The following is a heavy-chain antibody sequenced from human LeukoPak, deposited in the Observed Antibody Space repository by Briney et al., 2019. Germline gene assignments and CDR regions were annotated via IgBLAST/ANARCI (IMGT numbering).Heavy chain of an antibody. D-gene: IGHD5-18*01. V-gene: IGHV1-18*01. J-gene: IGHJ5*02. CDR3: ARDGPGGDTEDWFDP. CDR2: ISAYNGNT. Sequence: GASVKVSCKASGYTFTSYGISWVRQAPGQGLEWMGWISAYNGNTNYAQKLQGRVTMTTDASTSTAYMELRSLRSDDTAVYYCARDGPGGDTEDWFDPWGQGTLVTVSS. CDR1: GYTFTSYG.